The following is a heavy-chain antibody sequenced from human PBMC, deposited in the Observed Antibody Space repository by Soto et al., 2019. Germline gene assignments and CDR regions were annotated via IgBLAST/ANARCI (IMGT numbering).Heavy chain of an antibody. V-gene: IGHV4-34*01. CDR2: INHSGST. J-gene: IGHJ6*02. CDR1: GRSFTGSY. D-gene: IGHD6-19*01. CDR3: ARGRIAVAGTRYYYYGMDV. Sequence: SDTLSLTCAVHGRSFTGSYWSWISQPTGKGLEWIGEINHSGSTNYNPSLKSRVTISADTSKNQFSLKLSSVTAADTAVYYCARGRIAVAGTRYYYYGMDVWGQGTTVT.